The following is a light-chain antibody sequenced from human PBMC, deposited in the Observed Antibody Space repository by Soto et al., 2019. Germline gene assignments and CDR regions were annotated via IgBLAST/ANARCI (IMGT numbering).Light chain of an antibody. CDR1: SSNIGAGYD. CDR2: GNS. V-gene: IGLV1-40*01. J-gene: IGLJ1*01. CDR3: QSYDSSLSALYV. Sequence: QTVVTRPPSVSGAPGQRITISCTGSSSNIGAGYDVQWYQQLPGTAPKLLIYGNSHRPSGVPDRFSGSKSGTSASLAITGLQTEDEADYYCQSYDSSLSALYVLGTGTKLTVL.